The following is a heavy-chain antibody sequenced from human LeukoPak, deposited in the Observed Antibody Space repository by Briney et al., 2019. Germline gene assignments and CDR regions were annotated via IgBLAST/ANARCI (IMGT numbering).Heavy chain of an antibody. J-gene: IGHJ5*02. D-gene: IGHD3-3*01. CDR2: ISGSGVMT. Sequence: PGGSLRLSCATSGFTFSDYAMTWVRQAPGKGLEWVATISGSGVMTYYADSVKGRFTVSGDNSKNTVYLQMSSLTAADTAVYYCAKDKWGHSYYDFWSGYLKNWFDPWGQGTLVTVSS. CDR1: GFTFSDYA. V-gene: IGHV3-23*01. CDR3: AKDKWGHSYYDFWSGYLKNWFDP.